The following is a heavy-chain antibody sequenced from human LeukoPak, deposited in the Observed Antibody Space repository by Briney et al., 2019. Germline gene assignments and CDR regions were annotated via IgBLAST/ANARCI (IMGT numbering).Heavy chain of an antibody. CDR1: GSTFSSYW. V-gene: IGHV3-74*01. D-gene: IGHD5-18*01. CDR2: INSDGSST. J-gene: IGHJ4*02. CDR3: VRGGAAMAYY. Sequence: PGGSLRLSCSASGSTFSSYWMHWVRQAPGKGPVWVSRINSDGSSTSYADSVKGRFTISGDNAKNTLYLQMNSLRAEDTAVYYCVRGGAAMAYYWGQGTLATVSS.